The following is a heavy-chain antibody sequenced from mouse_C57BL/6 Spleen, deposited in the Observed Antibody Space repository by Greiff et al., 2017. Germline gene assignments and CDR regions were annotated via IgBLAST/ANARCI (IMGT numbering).Heavy chain of an antibody. D-gene: IGHD1-1*01. J-gene: IGHJ1*03. CDR2: IYPGDGDT. V-gene: IGHV1-80*01. CDR1: GYAFSSSW. Sequence: VMLVESGAELVKPGASVKISCKASGYAFSSSWMNWVKQRPGKGLEWIGQIYPGDGDTHYNGKVKGKATLTADKSSSTAYMQLSSLTSEDSAVDFCARSDGSSWYFDVWGTGTTVTVAS. CDR3: ARSDGSSWYFDV.